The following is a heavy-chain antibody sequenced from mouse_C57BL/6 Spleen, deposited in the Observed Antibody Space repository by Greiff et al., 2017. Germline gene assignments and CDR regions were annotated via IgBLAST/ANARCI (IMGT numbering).Heavy chain of an antibody. CDR2: ISSGGSYT. D-gene: IGHD2-4*01. CDR3: ARQRYDFGEAWFAY. J-gene: IGHJ3*01. CDR1: GFTFSSYG. Sequence: EVQLQESGGDLVKPGGSLKLSCAASGFTFSSYGMSWVRQTPDKRLEWVATISSGGSYTYYPDSVKGRFTISRDNAKNTLYLQMSSLKSEDTAMYYGARQRYDFGEAWFAYWGQGTLVTVSA. V-gene: IGHV5-6*01.